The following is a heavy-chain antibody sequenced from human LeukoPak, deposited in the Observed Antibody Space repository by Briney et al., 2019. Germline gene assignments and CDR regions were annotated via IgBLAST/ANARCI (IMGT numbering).Heavy chain of an antibody. CDR3: ARAPSGVGAIDY. V-gene: IGHV4-59*12. CDR1: GGSISGYH. D-gene: IGHD1-26*01. Sequence: PSETLSLTCNVSGGSISGYHWSWIRQPPGKGLKWLGYIYYSGSSNYNPSLKSRVTMSVDTSKNQFSLKLSSVTAADTAVYYCARAPSGVGAIDYWGQGTLVTVSS. J-gene: IGHJ4*02. CDR2: IYYSGSS.